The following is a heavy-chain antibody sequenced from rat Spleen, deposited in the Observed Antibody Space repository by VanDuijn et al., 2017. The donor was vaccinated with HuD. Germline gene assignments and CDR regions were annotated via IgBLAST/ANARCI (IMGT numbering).Heavy chain of an antibody. CDR1: XFTXXXYW. CDR2: INPDGSGT. J-gene: IGHJ2*01. V-gene: IGHV5-31*01. D-gene: IGHD5-1*01. CDR3: TTQWELYH. Sequence: EVQLVESGGGLVQPXRSXXLSCVAXXFTXXXYWXXXIRXXPGKCVEWSAIINPDGSGTYYRDTVKGRFAISRDNEKATLYLQMDSLRSEDTATYYCTTQWELYHWGQGVMVTVSS.